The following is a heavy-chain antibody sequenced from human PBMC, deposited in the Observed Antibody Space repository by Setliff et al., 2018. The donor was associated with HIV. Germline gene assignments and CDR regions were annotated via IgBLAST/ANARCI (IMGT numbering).Heavy chain of an antibody. CDR2: INPKSGAT. V-gene: IGHV1-2*06. CDR3: ARTDGDGYGDSNSCYGIGPLDI. CDR1: GYSFTGYY. J-gene: IGHJ4*02. Sequence: GASVKVSCKASGYSFTGYYVNWVRQAPGQGLEWMGRINPKSGATNLAQKFQGRVTLTRDTSVTTVYMELTSLRSDDTAVYYYARTDGDGYGDSNSCYGIGPLDIWGKGSLVAVAS. D-gene: IGHD2-2*01.